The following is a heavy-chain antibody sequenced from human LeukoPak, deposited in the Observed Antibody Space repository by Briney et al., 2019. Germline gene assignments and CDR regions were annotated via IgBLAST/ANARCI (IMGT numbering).Heavy chain of an antibody. CDR1: GFTFTNYG. Sequence: GGSLRLSCAASGFTFTNYGMHWVRQAPGKGLEWVALITYDGYYKYYSDSVKGRFTISSDTSKNTRYLQMNSLRAEDTAVYYCARDLSPVVRASPMGYWGQGTPVTGSS. CDR2: ITYDGYYK. J-gene: IGHJ4*02. D-gene: IGHD3-10*01. V-gene: IGHV3-30*03. CDR3: ARDLSPVVRASPMGY.